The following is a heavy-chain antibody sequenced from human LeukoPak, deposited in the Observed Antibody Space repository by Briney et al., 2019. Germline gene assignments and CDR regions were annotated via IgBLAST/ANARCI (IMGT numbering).Heavy chain of an antibody. CDR3: ASRTGSYYPFDS. CDR2: MYPGGPDI. V-gene: IGHV5-51*01. D-gene: IGHD1-26*01. Sequence: GESLKISCKGSGYSSSNYYIDWVRQMPGKGLEWMGVMYPGGPDIRYSPSFQGQVTISADKSIDTAYLQWSSLKTSDSAMYYCASRTGSYYPFDSWGQGTLVTVSS. CDR1: GYSSSNYY. J-gene: IGHJ4*02.